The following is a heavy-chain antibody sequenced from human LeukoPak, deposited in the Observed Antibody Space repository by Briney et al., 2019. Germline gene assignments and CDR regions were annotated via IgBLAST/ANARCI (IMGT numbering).Heavy chain of an antibody. CDR2: ISSSGSTI. J-gene: IGHJ3*02. CDR1: GFTFSSYE. V-gene: IGHV3-48*03. CDR3: AREMIVVDAFDI. Sequence: PGGSLRLSCAASGFTFSSYEMSWVRQAPGKGLEWVSYISSSGSTIYYADSVKGRFTISRDNAKNSLYLQMNSLRAEDTAVYYCAREMIVVDAFDIWGQGTMVTVSS. D-gene: IGHD3-22*01.